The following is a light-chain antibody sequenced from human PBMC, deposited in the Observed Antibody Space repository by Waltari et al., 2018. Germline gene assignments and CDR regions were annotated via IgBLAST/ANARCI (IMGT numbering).Light chain of an antibody. CDR2: EVS. J-gene: IGLJ1*01. Sequence: QSALTQPPSVSGSPGQSVTISCTGTSSDVGSYNRVSWYQQPPDTAPKLIIYEVSDRPSGVPDRFSGSKSANTAFRTISGLQAEDEADYFCSSYTSSSTWVFGTGTKVTVL. CDR1: SSDVGSYNR. V-gene: IGLV2-18*02. CDR3: SSYTSSSTWV.